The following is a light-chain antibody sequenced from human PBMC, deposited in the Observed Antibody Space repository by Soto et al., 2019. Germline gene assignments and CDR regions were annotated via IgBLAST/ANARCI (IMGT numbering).Light chain of an antibody. Sequence: EIVMTQSPATLSVSPGERATLYCRTSQSVSSNLAWYQQKPGQAPRLLISGASTRATGIPARFSGSGSGTEFTLTISSLQSEDFAVYYCQQYSNWPLMTFGQGTRLEI. V-gene: IGKV3-15*01. CDR3: QQYSNWPLMT. CDR2: GAS. J-gene: IGKJ5*01. CDR1: QSVSSN.